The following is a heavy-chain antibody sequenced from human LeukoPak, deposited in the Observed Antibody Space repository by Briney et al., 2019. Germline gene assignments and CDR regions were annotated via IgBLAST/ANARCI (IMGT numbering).Heavy chain of an antibody. J-gene: IGHJ4*02. Sequence: SETLSLTCAVYGGSFSGYYWSWIRQPPGKGLEWIGEINNSGSTNYNPSLKSRVTISVDTSKNQFSLKLSSVTAADTAVYYCARGGLLWFGESYFDYWGQGTLVTVSS. CDR2: INNSGST. D-gene: IGHD3-10*01. CDR1: GGSFSGYY. CDR3: ARGGLLWFGESYFDY. V-gene: IGHV4-34*01.